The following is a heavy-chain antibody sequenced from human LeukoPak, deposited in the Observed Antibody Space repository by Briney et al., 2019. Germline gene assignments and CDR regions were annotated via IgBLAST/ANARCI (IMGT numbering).Heavy chain of an antibody. J-gene: IGHJ4*02. CDR2: ISAYNGNT. V-gene: IGHV1-18*01. CDR1: GYTFTSYG. CDR3: AREGYSSSWYEGGYYFDY. Sequence: ASVKVSCKASGYTFTSYGISWARQAPGQGLEWMGWISAYNGNTNYAQKLQGRVTMTTDTSTSTAYMELRSLRSDDTAVYYCAREGYSSSWYEGGYYFDYWGQGTLVTVSS. D-gene: IGHD6-13*01.